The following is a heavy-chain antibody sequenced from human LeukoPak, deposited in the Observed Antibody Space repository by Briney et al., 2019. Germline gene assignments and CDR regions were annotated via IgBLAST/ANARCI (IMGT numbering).Heavy chain of an antibody. D-gene: IGHD3-9*01. CDR1: GGSITGSSFY. CDR3: ARGSYDVLTGYSTLGEY. CDR2: IYYSGST. V-gene: IGHV4-39*02. Sequence: SETLSLTCSVSGGSITGSSFYWGWIRQPPGKGLEWIGNIYYSGSTYYSASLKSRVTISLDTSKNHFSLKVTSVTAADRAVYYCARGSYDVLTGYSTLGEYWGQGTLVTVSS. J-gene: IGHJ4*02.